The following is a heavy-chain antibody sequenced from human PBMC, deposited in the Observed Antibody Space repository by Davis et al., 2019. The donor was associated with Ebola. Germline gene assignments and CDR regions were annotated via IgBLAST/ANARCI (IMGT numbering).Heavy chain of an antibody. Sequence: SETLSLTCTVSGGSISSYYWSWIRQHPGKGLEWIGYIYYSGRTNYNPSLKSRVTISVDTSKNQFSLKLSSVTAADTAVYYCARDAYYYDSSGYYGRGGFDYWGQGTLVTVSS. V-gene: IGHV4-59*01. D-gene: IGHD3-22*01. CDR2: IYYSGRT. J-gene: IGHJ4*02. CDR3: ARDAYYYDSSGYYGRGGFDY. CDR1: GGSISSYY.